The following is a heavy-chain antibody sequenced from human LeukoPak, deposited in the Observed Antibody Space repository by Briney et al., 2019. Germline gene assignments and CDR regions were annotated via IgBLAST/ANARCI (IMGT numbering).Heavy chain of an antibody. Sequence: PGGSLRLSCAASGFTFSSYSMNWVRQAPGKGPEWVSYISSSSSTIYYADSVKGRFTISRDNAKNSLYLQMNSLRAEDTAVYYCARGGSGWTIDAFDIWGQGTMVTVSS. D-gene: IGHD6-19*01. CDR1: GFTFSSYS. V-gene: IGHV3-48*04. CDR2: ISSSSSTI. J-gene: IGHJ3*02. CDR3: ARGGSGWTIDAFDI.